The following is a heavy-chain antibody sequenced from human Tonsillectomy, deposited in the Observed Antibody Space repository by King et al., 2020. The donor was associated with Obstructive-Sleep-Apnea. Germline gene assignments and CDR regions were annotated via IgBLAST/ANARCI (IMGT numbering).Heavy chain of an antibody. CDR1: GYSISSGYY. CDR3: ARSSYSSSWHDAFDI. J-gene: IGHJ3*02. D-gene: IGHD6-13*01. Sequence: VQLQESGPGLVKPSETLSLTCTVSGYSISSGYYWGWIRQPPGKGLEWIGSIYHSGSTYYNPSLKSRVTISVDTSKNQFSLKLSSVTAADTAVYYCARSSYSSSWHDAFDIWGQGTMVTVS. V-gene: IGHV4-38-2*02. CDR2: IYHSGST.